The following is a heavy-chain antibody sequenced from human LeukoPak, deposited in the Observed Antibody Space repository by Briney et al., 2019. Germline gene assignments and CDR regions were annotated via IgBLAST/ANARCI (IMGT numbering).Heavy chain of an antibody. CDR1: GFTFSSYG. D-gene: IGHD3-10*01. Sequence: GRSLRLSCAASGFTFSSYGMHWVRQAPGKGLEWVAVIWYDGSNKYYADSVKGRFTISRDNSKNTLYLQMNSLRAEDTAVYYCAKEDMVRGVPFDYWGQGTLVTVSS. CDR3: AKEDMVRGVPFDY. V-gene: IGHV3-33*06. J-gene: IGHJ4*02. CDR2: IWYDGSNK.